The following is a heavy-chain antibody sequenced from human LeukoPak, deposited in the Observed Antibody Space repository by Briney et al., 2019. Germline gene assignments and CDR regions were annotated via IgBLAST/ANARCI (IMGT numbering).Heavy chain of an antibody. Sequence: ASVKLSCKASGYTFTSYYMHWMRQAPGPGLEWMGIINPSGGSTSYAQKFQGRVTMTRDTSTSTVHMELSSMRSEDTAVYYCASSSSWYAAPGNWGQGTLVTVSS. CDR2: INPSGGST. D-gene: IGHD6-13*01. V-gene: IGHV1-46*01. CDR1: GYTFTSYY. J-gene: IGHJ4*02. CDR3: ASSSSWYAAPGN.